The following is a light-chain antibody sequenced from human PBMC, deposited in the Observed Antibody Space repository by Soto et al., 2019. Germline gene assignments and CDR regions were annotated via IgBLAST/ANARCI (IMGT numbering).Light chain of an antibody. V-gene: IGLV2-14*01. CDR2: EVS. Sequence: QSVLTQPASVSGSPGQSITISCTGTRNDVGDYNYVSWYQQHPGKAPKLIISEVSNRPSGVSNRFSGSKSGNTASLTISGLQAGDEADYYCCSYTSTSARVFGTGTKVTVL. CDR1: RNDVGDYNY. CDR3: CSYTSTSARV. J-gene: IGLJ1*01.